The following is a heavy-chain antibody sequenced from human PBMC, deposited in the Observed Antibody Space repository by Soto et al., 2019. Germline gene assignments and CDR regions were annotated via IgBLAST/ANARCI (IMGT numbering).Heavy chain of an antibody. CDR3: ARRPVKADYYDSSGYPSNWYFDL. Sequence: QITLKESGPTLVKPTQTLTLTCTFSGFSLTTSGVGVGWIRQPPGKALEWLALIYWDDNKRYSPSLKSRLTLTKDTSKTQVVLTMTNRDPVDTATYHCARRPVKADYYDSSGYPSNWYFDLWGRGTLVTVSS. V-gene: IGHV2-5*02. CDR1: GFSLTTSGVG. CDR2: IYWDDNK. J-gene: IGHJ2*01. D-gene: IGHD3-22*01.